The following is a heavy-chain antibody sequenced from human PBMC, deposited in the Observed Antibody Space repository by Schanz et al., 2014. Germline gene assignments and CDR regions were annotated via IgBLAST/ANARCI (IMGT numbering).Heavy chain of an antibody. CDR3: ARYFLLEQLCCSHCYYAIDV. J-gene: IGHJ6*02. CDR1: GFTFSSYS. Sequence: EVQLVESGGGLVQPGGSLRLSCAASGFTFSSYSMNWVRQAPGKGLEWVSYISSSSSTRYYADSVKGRFTISRDNAKNALFLQMNSLRAEDTAVYYSARYFLLEQLCCSHCYYAIDVWGQGTAVTVSS. CDR2: ISSSSSTR. V-gene: IGHV3-48*01. D-gene: IGHD1-1*01.